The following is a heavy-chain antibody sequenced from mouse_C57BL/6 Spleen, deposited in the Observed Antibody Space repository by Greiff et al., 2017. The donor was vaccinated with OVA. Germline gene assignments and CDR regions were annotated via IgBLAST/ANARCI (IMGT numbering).Heavy chain of an antibody. Sequence: EVKLMESGGGLVQPKGSLKLSCAASGFSFNTYAMNWVRQAPGKGLEWVARIRSKSNNYATYYADSVKDRFTISRDDSESMLYLQMNNLKTEDTAMYYCVRPFNWDDYAMDYWGQGTSVTVSS. CDR2: IRSKSNNYAT. D-gene: IGHD4-1*01. CDR3: VRPFNWDDYAMDY. V-gene: IGHV10-1*01. J-gene: IGHJ4*01. CDR1: GFSFNTYA.